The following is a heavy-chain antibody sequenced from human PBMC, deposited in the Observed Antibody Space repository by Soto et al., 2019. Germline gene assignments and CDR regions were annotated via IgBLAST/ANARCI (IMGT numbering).Heavy chain of an antibody. CDR1: GFTFSSYA. Sequence: GESLKISCAASGFTFSSYAMSWVRQAPGKGLEWVSAISGSGGSTYYADSVKGRFTISRDNSKNTLYLQMNSLRAEDTAVYYCAKDYGDYAEYFQHWGQGTLVTVSS. CDR2: ISGSGGST. D-gene: IGHD4-17*01. CDR3: AKDYGDYAEYFQH. J-gene: IGHJ1*01. V-gene: IGHV3-23*01.